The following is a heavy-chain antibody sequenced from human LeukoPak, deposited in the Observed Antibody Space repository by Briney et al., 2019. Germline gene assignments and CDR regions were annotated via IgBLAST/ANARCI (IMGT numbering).Heavy chain of an antibody. J-gene: IGHJ5*02. CDR3: ARDLAKRWSREDWFDP. Sequence: PGGSLRLSCAASGFTFSSYSMNWVRQAPGKGLEWVSSISSSSSYIYYADSVKGRFTISRDNAKNSLYLQMNSLRAEDTAVYYCARDLAKRWSREDWFDPWGQGTLVTVSS. V-gene: IGHV3-21*01. D-gene: IGHD2-15*01. CDR2: ISSSSSYI. CDR1: GFTFSSYS.